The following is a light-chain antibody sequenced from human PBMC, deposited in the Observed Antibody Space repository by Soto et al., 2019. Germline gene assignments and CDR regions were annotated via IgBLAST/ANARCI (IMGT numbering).Light chain of an antibody. J-gene: IGKJ1*01. CDR1: QGISSW. CDR3: PQANGFQWT. Sequence: DIQMTQSPSSVSASVGDRVTMTCRASQGISSWLVWYQQKPGKAPKLLIYAASSLQSGVPSRFSGSGYGKDFTLTISGVQPEDLATYYCPQANGFQWTLGNGSKVDIX. V-gene: IGKV1-12*01. CDR2: AAS.